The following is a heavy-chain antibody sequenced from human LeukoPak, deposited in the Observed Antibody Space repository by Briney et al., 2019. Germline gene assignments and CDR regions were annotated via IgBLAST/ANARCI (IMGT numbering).Heavy chain of an antibody. CDR3: ARARGARITMIVVVDYFDY. V-gene: IGHV4-59*01. CDR1: GGSISSYY. J-gene: IGHJ4*02. D-gene: IGHD3-22*01. CDR2: IYYSGST. Sequence: PSETLSLTCTVSGGSISSYYWSWIRRPPGKGLEWIGYIYYSGSTNYNPSFKSRVTISVDTSKNQFSLKLSSVTAADTAVYYCARARGARITMIVVVDYFDYWGQGTLVTVSS.